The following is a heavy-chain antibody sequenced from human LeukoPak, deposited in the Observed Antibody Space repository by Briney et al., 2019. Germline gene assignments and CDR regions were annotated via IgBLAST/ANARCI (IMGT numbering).Heavy chain of an antibody. V-gene: IGHV3-11*04. J-gene: IGHJ4*02. CDR3: ARADDSSSGYFDY. Sequence: GGSLRLSCAASGFTFSDYYMSWIRQAPGKGLEWVSYISSSGNSISYADSVKGRFTISRDNAKNSLYLQMNSLRAEDTAVYYCARADDSSSGYFDYWGQGALVTVSS. D-gene: IGHD6-6*01. CDR2: ISSSGNSI. CDR1: GFTFSDYY.